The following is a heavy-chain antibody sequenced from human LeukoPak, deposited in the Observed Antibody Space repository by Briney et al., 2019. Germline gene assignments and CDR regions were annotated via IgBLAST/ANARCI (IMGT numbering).Heavy chain of an antibody. CDR3: ARGRGSSGWLADAFDI. V-gene: IGHV1-2*02. J-gene: IGHJ3*02. CDR2: INPNSGGT. Sequence: ASVKVSCKASGYTFTGYYMHWVRQAPGQGLEWMGWINPNSGGTNYAQKFQGRVTMTRDTSISTAYMELSRLRSDDTAVYYCARGRGSSGWLADAFDIWGQGTMATVSS. CDR1: GYTFTGYY. D-gene: IGHD6-19*01.